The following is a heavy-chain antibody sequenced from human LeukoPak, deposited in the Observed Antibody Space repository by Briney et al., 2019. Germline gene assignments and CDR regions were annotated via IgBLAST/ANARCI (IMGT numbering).Heavy chain of an antibody. D-gene: IGHD6-6*01. V-gene: IGHV4-61*02. J-gene: IGHJ4*02. CDR3: ARHGIRVEYSSPPEDY. Sequence: SETLSLTCTVSGGSISSGGHYWSWIRQPAGKGLEYLGRTYSTGSTNYNPSLRSRVTISVDTSKNQFSLKLSSVTAADTAVYYCARHGIRVEYSSPPEDYWGQGTLVTVSS. CDR1: GGSISSGGHY. CDR2: TYSTGST.